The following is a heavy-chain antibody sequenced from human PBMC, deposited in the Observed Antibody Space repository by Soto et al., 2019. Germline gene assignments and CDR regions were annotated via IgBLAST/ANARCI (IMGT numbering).Heavy chain of an antibody. CDR2: IYHSGST. V-gene: IGHV4-30-2*01. Sequence: QLQLQESGSGLVKPSQTLSLTCAVSGGSISSGGYSWSWIRQPPGKGLEWIGYIYHSGSTYYNPALKSRVTISVDRSKNQFSLKLSSVTAADTAVYYCARAGGLGAVAADYWGQGTLFTVSS. CDR1: GGSISSGGYS. CDR3: ARAGGLGAVAADY. D-gene: IGHD6-19*01. J-gene: IGHJ4*02.